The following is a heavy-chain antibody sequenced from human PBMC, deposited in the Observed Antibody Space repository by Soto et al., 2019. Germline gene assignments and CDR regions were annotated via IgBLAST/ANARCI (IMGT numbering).Heavy chain of an antibody. CDR3: ARAPTADLATWCLDL. V-gene: IGHV5-51*01. CDR2: IYPGDSDT. D-gene: IGHD1-26*01. Sequence: GESLKISCKGSGYSFTSYWIGWVRQMPGKGLEWMGIIYPGDSDTRYSPSFQGQVTISADKSISTAYLQWSSLKASDTAMYYCARAPTADLATWCLDLSGQGTMATVSS. CDR1: GYSFTSYW. J-gene: IGHJ3*01.